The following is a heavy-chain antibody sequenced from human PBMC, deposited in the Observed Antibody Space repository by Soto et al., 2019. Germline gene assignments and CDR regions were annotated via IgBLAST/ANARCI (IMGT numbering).Heavy chain of an antibody. CDR1: GFTFSNAW. Sequence: PGGSLRLSCAASGFTFSNAWMSWVRQAPGKGLEWVGRIKSKTDGGTTDYAAPVKGRFTISRDDSKNTLYLQMNSLKTEDTAVYYCHYTISARGNWFDPWGQGTLVTDS. J-gene: IGHJ5*02. CDR3: HYTISARGNWFDP. V-gene: IGHV3-15*01. CDR2: IKSKTDGGTT. D-gene: IGHD3-3*01.